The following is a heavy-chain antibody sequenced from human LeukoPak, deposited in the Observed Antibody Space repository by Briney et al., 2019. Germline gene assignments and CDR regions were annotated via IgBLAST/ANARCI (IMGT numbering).Heavy chain of an antibody. D-gene: IGHD2-15*01. CDR3: AKGLGDCSGGICYPHAFDI. CDR1: GFTFSSYG. CDR2: IRYDAANS. Sequence: GESLRLSCAASGFTFSSYGMHWVRQAPGKGLEWVAFIRYDAANSWHAESVKGRFTISRDNSKNTLSVQMDSLRAEDTAVYYCAKGLGDCSGGICYPHAFDIWGQGTMVTVSS. V-gene: IGHV3-30*02. J-gene: IGHJ3*02.